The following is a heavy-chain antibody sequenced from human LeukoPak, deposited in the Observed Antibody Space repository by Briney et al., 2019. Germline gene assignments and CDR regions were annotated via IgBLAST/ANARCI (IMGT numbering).Heavy chain of an antibody. CDR3: ARDSYYYGSGSALGVDP. V-gene: IGHV4-4*02. CDR1: GGSISSSNW. J-gene: IGHJ5*02. D-gene: IGHD3-10*01. Sequence: NPSGALSLTCAVSGGSISSSNWWSWVRQPPGKGLEWIGEIYHSGSTNYNPSLKSRVTISVDKSKNQFSLKLSSVTAADTAVHYCARDSYYYGSGSALGVDPWGQGTLVTVSS. CDR2: IYHSGST.